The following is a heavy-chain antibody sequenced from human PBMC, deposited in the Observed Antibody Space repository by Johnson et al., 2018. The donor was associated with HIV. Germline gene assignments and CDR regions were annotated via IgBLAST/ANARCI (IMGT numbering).Heavy chain of an antibody. CDR2: IRYDGSKK. J-gene: IGHJ3*02. D-gene: IGHD3-9*01. V-gene: IGHV3-30*02. CDR1: GFTFSSYG. CDR3: AKDTIAGVKGDSLI. Sequence: QVQLVESGGGVVQPGGSLRLSCAASGFTFSSYGMNWVRQAPGRGLEWVAFIRYDGSKKYYADSVKGRFTISRDNSKNTLYLKMNSLRAEDTALYYCAKDTIAGVKGDSLIWGQGTMVTVSS.